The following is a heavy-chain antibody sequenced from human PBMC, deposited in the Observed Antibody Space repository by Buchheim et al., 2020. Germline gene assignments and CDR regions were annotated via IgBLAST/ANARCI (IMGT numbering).Heavy chain of an antibody. CDR2: IYYSGST. D-gene: IGHD3-3*01. V-gene: IGHV4-59*01. CDR3: ARAGEYYDFWSGPPAGYGMDV. Sequence: QVQLQESGPGLVKPSETLSLTCTVSGGSISSYYWSWIRQPPGKGLEWIGYIYYSGSTNYNHSLKSRVTISVDTSKNQFSLLLSSVTAADTAVYYCARAGEYYDFWSGPPAGYGMDVWGQGTT. J-gene: IGHJ6*02. CDR1: GGSISSYY.